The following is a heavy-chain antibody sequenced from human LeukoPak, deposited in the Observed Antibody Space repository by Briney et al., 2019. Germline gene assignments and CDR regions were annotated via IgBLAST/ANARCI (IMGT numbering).Heavy chain of an antibody. CDR2: INARSGDT. J-gene: IGHJ3*02. V-gene: IGHV1-2*04. CDR3: ARGPVRESAFDI. CDR1: GYTSIGYY. Sequence: ASVKVSCKASGYTSIGYYIHWVRQAPGQGLEWMGWINARSGDTKSPQKFQGSVTMTRDTSISTVFMELSRLKSDDTAVYYCARGPVRESAFDIWGQGTLVTVSS. D-gene: IGHD1-26*01.